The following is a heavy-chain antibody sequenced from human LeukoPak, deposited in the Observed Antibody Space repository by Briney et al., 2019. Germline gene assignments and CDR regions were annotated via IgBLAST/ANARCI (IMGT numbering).Heavy chain of an antibody. Sequence: GGSLRLSCAASGFTFSSYAMHWVRQAPGKGLEWVAVISYDGSNKYYADSVKDRFTISRDNSKNTLYLQMNSLRAEDTAVYYCARDTVETGSTSYYYYMDVWGKGTTVTVSS. J-gene: IGHJ6*03. CDR1: GFTFSSYA. CDR2: ISYDGSNK. CDR3: ARDTVETGSTSYYYYMDV. D-gene: IGHD2-2*01. V-gene: IGHV3-30*01.